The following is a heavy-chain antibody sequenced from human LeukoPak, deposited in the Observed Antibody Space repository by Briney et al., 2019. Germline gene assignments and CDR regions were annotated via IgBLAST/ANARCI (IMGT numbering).Heavy chain of an antibody. V-gene: IGHV3-23*01. CDR1: GFTFGDYA. CDR2: ISGSGGST. D-gene: IGHD1-7*01. J-gene: IGHJ2*01. CDR3: ARDPGTRGKYFWFFDL. Sequence: GGSLRLSCTASGFTFGDYAMSWVRQAPGKGLEWVSSISGSGGSTYYADFVRGRFSISRDNSKNTLFLQMSSLRAEDTAMYYCARDPGTRGKYFWFFDLWGRGTRVTVSS.